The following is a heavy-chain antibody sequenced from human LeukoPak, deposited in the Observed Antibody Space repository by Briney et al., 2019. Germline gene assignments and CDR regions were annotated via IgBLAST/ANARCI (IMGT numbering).Heavy chain of an antibody. V-gene: IGHV5-51*01. Sequence: GEALKILWWGSGYSFTSHWNSRGPQVPGKGLEGGGIFYPCESDTRYSPTLQSQVTMSADKSMSPFYLQWGSLKASATAMYYCARSTTVTPWVDPSSDYYVDYWGQGTLVTVSS. D-gene: IGHD4-17*01. CDR1: GYSFTSHW. J-gene: IGHJ4*02. CDR3: ARSTTVTPWVDPSSDYYVDY. CDR2: FYPCESDT.